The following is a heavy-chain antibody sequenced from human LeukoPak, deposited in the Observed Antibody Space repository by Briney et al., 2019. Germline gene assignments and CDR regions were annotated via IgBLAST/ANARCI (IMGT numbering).Heavy chain of an antibody. CDR2: ISYDGSNE. CDR3: ARESYSHIDY. D-gene: IGHD5-18*01. Sequence: GRSLRLSCAASGFIFSNYGMHWVRQVPGKGLEWVAVISYDGSNEYYADSVKGRFTISRDNSKNTLYLQMNSLRAEDTAVYYCARESYSHIDYWGQGTLVTVSS. J-gene: IGHJ4*02. V-gene: IGHV3-30*03. CDR1: GFIFSNYG.